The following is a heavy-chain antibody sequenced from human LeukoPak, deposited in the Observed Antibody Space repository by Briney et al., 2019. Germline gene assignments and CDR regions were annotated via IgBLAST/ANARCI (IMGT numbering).Heavy chain of an antibody. Sequence: GGSLRLSYAASEFIFSSFGMHWVRQAPGKGLEWVAVISYDGSNKYYADSVKGRFTISRDNSKNTLYLQMNSLRAEDTAVYYCATDLPKHCYYCPGSYYNGLVVYGMDVWGQGTTVTVSS. CDR1: EFIFSSFG. CDR2: ISYDGSNK. CDR3: ATDLPKHCYYCPGSYYNGLVVYGMDV. D-gene: IGHD3-10*01. V-gene: IGHV3-30*03. J-gene: IGHJ6*02.